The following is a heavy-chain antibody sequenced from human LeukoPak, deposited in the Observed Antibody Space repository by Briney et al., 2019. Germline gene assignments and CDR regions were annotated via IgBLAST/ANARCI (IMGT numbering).Heavy chain of an antibody. CDR1: GYTFTSYY. Sequence: GASVKVSCKASGYTFTSYYMHWVRQAPGQGLEWMGIINPSGGSTSYAQKFQGRVTMTRDTSTSTVYMELSSLRSEDTAVYYCARDLLLSSWHQRSPGESWGQGTLVTVSS. CDR3: ARDLLLSSWHQRSPGES. CDR2: INPSGGST. D-gene: IGHD6-13*01. J-gene: IGHJ4*02. V-gene: IGHV1-46*01.